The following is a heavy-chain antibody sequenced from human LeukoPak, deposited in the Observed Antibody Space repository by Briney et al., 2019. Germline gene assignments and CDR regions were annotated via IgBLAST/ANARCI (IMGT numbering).Heavy chain of an antibody. CDR1: GFTFTIYA. J-gene: IGHJ4*02. V-gene: IGHV3-23*01. D-gene: IGHD4-17*01. CDR2: ISGSVEST. Sequence: PGGSLRLSCAASGFTFTIYAMSSVRQAPGKGRERVSAISGSVESTSYADSLKGRFTFPRNNSKNTLYLQMNSLRAEDKAVYYCAKVYYGGYEYYLDYWGQGTLVTVSS. CDR3: AKVYYGGYEYYLDY.